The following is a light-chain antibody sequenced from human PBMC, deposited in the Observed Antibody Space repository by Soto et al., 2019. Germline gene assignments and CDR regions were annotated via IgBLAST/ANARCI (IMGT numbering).Light chain of an antibody. CDR1: QSISTF. CDR3: QQSASTPYT. CDR2: AAS. V-gene: IGKV1-39*01. J-gene: IGKJ2*01. Sequence: DIQMTQSPSSLSASVGDRVTINCRASQSISTFLNWYQQKPGQAPKALISAASTLQSGVPSRFSGRGSGKDFTLTISSLQPEDFATYYCQQSASTPYTFGQGTTLETK.